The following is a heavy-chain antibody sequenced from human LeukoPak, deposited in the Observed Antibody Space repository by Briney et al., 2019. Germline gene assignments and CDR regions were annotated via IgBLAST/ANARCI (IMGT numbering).Heavy chain of an antibody. CDR2: IREDGGEK. V-gene: IGHV3-7*01. J-gene: IGHJ4*02. D-gene: IGHD3-16*01. Sequence: PGGSLRLSCAASGFTFSTYWMSWVRQAPGKGLEWVANIREDGGEKYSVDPVKGRFTISRDNAKNSLYLQMNSLRAEDTAVYYCARDQGGVGYWGQGTLVTVSS. CDR3: ARDQGGVGY. CDR1: GFTFSTYW.